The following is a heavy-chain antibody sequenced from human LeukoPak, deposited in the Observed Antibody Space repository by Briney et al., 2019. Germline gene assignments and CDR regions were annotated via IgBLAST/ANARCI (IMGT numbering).Heavy chain of an antibody. D-gene: IGHD3-22*01. CDR2: IRSGAGTI. Sequence: GGSLRLSCAASGFTFSDYYMSWIRQAPGKGMEWVSYIRSGAGTIYYADSVKGRFTISRDNAKNSLYLHMNSLRAEDTAVYYCARGLRAYYDSSGYYAFEYWGQGTLVTVSS. CDR1: GFTFSDYY. V-gene: IGHV3-11*01. J-gene: IGHJ4*02. CDR3: ARGLRAYYDSSGYYAFEY.